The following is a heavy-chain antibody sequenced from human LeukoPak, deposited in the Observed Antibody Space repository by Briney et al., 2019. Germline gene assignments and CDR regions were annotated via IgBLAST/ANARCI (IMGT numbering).Heavy chain of an antibody. J-gene: IGHJ3*01. CDR1: GVTFSSYT. CDR3: ARESYGHASDV. Sequence: GGSLRLTCAASGVTFSSYTMSWVRQPPGKGLEWVAGIWSNGGNTYYADSVKGRFTISRDNSKNTLLLQVSSLRVEDTAVYYCARESYGHASDVWGQGTMVTVSS. V-gene: IGHV3-23*01. CDR2: IWSNGGNT. D-gene: IGHD1-26*01.